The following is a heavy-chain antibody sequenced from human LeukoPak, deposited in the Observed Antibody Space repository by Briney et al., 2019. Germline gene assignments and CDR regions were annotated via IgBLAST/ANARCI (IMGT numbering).Heavy chain of an antibody. Sequence: GGSLRLSCAASGFTFSSYWMSWVRQAPGKGLEWVANIKQDGSEKYYVDSVKGRFTISRDNAKNSLYLQMNSLRAEDTAVYYCARHDLARRAAFDIWGQGTMVTVSS. CDR1: GFTFSSYW. J-gene: IGHJ3*02. CDR2: IKQDGSEK. CDR3: ARHDLARRAAFDI. V-gene: IGHV3-7*01.